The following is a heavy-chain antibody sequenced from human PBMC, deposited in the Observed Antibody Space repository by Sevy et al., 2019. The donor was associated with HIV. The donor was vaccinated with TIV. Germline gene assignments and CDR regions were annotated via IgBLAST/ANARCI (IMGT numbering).Heavy chain of an antibody. CDR2: MRSNAYGGTT. D-gene: IGHD3-3*01. CDR1: GSTFRDYA. Sequence: GGSLRLSCTASGSTFRDYAVSWFRQAPGKGLEWVGFMRSNAYGGTTEYAASVKGRFTMSRDDSKTIAYQQMNSLNTDDTAMYYCTTQRGYDFWSGLAPYGMDVWGQGTTVTVSS. J-gene: IGHJ6*02. V-gene: IGHV3-49*03. CDR3: TTQRGYDFWSGLAPYGMDV.